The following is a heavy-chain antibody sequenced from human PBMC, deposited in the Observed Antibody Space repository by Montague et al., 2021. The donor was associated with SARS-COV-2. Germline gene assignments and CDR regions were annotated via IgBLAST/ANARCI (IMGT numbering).Heavy chain of an antibody. CDR2: IDWDXDK. CDR1: GFSLSTSGMC. D-gene: IGHD6-19*01. CDR3: ARISAWYSSGWSAFDY. J-gene: IGHJ4*02. Sequence: PALVKPTQTLTLTCTFSGFSLSTSGMCVSWIRPPPGKALEWLALIDWDXDKYYSTSLKTRLTISKDTSKNQVVLTMTNMDPVDTATYYCARISAWYSSGWSAFDYWGQGTLVTVSS. V-gene: IGHV2-70*01.